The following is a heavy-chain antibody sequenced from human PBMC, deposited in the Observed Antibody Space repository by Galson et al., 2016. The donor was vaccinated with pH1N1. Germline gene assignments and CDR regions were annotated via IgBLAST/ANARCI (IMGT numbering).Heavy chain of an antibody. CDR2: IHESGST. CDR3: VRRFARPESGIRNDPFDP. J-gene: IGHJ5*02. CDR1: GYLITGCCY. D-gene: IGHD5-12*01. V-gene: IGHV4-38-2*01. Sequence: ETLSLTCGVSGYLITGCCYWGWIRQPPGKGLEWIGAIHESGSTYRSPPLKSRLTISVDTSKNELHLGLSSVTAADTAIYYCVRRFARPESGIRNDPFDPWAQGTLVTVSS.